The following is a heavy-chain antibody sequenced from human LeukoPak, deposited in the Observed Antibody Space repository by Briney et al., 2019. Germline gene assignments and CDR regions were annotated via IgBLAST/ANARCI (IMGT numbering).Heavy chain of an antibody. V-gene: IGHV3-23*01. D-gene: IGHD3-22*01. CDR2: ISGSGGST. J-gene: IGHJ4*02. CDR1: GFTFSNIP. Sequence: QAGGSLRLSCEGSGFTFSNIPLTWVRQAPGRGLEWVSAISGSGGSTYYADSVKGRFTISRDNSKNTLYLEMNSLRAEDTAVYYCASRAYYDSSGYYFYYFDYWGQGTLVTVSS. CDR3: ASRAYYDSSGYYFYYFDY.